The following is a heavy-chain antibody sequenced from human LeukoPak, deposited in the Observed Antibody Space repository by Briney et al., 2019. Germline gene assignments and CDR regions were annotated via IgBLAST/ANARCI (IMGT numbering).Heavy chain of an antibody. J-gene: IGHJ4*02. D-gene: IGHD1-26*01. CDR2: ISGSGGST. CDR1: GFTFSSYA. CDR3: AKGSGALGATYCFDY. V-gene: IGHV3-23*01. Sequence: QAGGSLRLSCAASGFTFSSYAMSWVRQAPGKGLEWVSAISGSGGSTYYADSVKGRFTISRDNSKNTLYLQMNSLRAEDTAVYYCAKGSGALGATYCFDYWGQGTLVTVSS.